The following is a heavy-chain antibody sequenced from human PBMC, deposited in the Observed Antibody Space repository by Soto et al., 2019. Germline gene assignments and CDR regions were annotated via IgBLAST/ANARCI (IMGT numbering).Heavy chain of an antibody. CDR3: ERGWLRDPWMP. Sequence: EVQLVESGGGLVQPGGSLKLSCAASGFTFSTYNMNWVRQAPGEGLEWVSSISSSSTYIYYADSVKGRLTISRDNAKNSLYLQMNRLRAGSTSVYYCERGWLRDPWMPGGQGTLVPVSS. CDR2: ISSSSTYI. D-gene: IGHD2-2*03. V-gene: IGHV3-21*01. CDR1: GFTFSTYN. J-gene: IGHJ5*02.